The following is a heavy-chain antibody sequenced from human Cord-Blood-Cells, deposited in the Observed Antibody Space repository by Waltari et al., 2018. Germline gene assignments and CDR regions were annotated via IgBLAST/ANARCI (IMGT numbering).Heavy chain of an antibody. V-gene: IGHV3-21*01. Sequence: EVQLVESGGGLVKPGGSLRRSGAASGFTFSSYRMNWVRQAPGKGLEWVSSISSSSSYIYYADSVKGRFTISRDNAKNSLYLQMNSLRAEDTAVYYCARAELGIRNWYFDLWGRGTLVTVSS. J-gene: IGHJ2*01. CDR3: ARAELGIRNWYFDL. D-gene: IGHD7-27*01. CDR1: GFTFSSYR. CDR2: ISSSSSYI.